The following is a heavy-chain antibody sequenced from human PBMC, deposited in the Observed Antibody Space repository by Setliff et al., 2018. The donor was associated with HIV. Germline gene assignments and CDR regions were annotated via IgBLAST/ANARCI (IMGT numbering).Heavy chain of an antibody. CDR1: GFTFSNYA. CDR2: ISCEGSNK. D-gene: IGHD3-22*01. Sequence: PGGSLRLSCAASGFTFSNYAMLWGRQYPGKGLEWVAGISCEGSNKYYADSVKGRFTISRDNSKNTLYVQMNSLRVEDTAVYYCSRETMYDSRGYLSHYFDFWGQGRPVTVSS. J-gene: IGHJ4*02. CDR3: SRETMYDSRGYLSHYFDF. V-gene: IGHV3-30-3*01.